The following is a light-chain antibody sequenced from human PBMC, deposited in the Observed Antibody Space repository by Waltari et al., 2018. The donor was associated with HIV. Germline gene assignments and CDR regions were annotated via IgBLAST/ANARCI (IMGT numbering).Light chain of an antibody. CDR1: ALPKQY. V-gene: IGLV3-25*03. Sequence: SYELTQPPSVSVSPGQTARITCSGDALPKQYAYWYQQKPGQAPVLVIYKDRERPSGIPERFSGSSSGTTVTLTISGVQAEDEADYYCQSADSSGTYRYVFGTGTKVTVL. CDR2: KDR. CDR3: QSADSSGTYRYV. J-gene: IGLJ1*01.